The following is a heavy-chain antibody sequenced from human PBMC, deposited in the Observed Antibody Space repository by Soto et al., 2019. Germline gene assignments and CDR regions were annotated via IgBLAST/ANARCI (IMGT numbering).Heavy chain of an antibody. CDR3: AGSLGYCSSTSCHLDAFDI. CDR2: IYHSGST. V-gene: IGHV4-4*02. J-gene: IGHJ3*02. CDR1: SGSISSSNW. Sequence: PSETLSLTCAVSSGSISSSNWWSWVRQPPGKGLEWIGEIYHSGSTNYNPSLKSRVTISVDKSKNQFSLKLSSVTAADTAVYYCAGSLGYCSSTSCHLDAFDIWGQGTMVTRLL. D-gene: IGHD2-2*01.